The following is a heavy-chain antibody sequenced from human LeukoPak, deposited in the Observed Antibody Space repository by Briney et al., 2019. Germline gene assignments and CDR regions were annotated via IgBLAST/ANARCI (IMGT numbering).Heavy chain of an antibody. V-gene: IGHV3-23*01. D-gene: IGHD3-16*02. J-gene: IGHJ4*02. CDR1: GLTLGGYA. Sequence: QPGGSLRPSCSPFGLTLGGYAISWVCQAPGKGLGWVSGISGSGGSTYYADSVKGRFTISRDNSKNTLFLQMNSLRAEDTAVYYCAKDKGGVIVITSDYWGQGTLVTVSS. CDR3: AKDKGGVIVITSDY. CDR2: ISGSGGST.